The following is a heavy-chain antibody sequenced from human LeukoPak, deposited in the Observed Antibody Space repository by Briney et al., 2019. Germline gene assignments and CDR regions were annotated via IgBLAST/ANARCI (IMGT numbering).Heavy chain of an antibody. D-gene: IGHD3-22*01. J-gene: IGHJ5*02. CDR2: IKQDGSAK. CDR1: GFTFSSYW. V-gene: IGHV3-7*01. CDR3: AQEHVDSSGYYYVPNWFDP. Sequence: GGSLRLSCTASGFTFSSYWMSWVRQAPGKGLEWVANIKQDGSAKYYVDSVKDRFTISRDNAKNSLYLQMNSLRAEDTAVYYCAQEHVDSSGYYYVPNWFDPWGQGTLVTVSS.